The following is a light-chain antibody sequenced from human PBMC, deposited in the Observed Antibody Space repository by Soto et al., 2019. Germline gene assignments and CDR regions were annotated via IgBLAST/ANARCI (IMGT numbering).Light chain of an antibody. CDR2: NAS. J-gene: IGKJ5*01. Sequence: EIVMTQSPASLSVSPGERATLSCRASQSVSTFLAWFQQKPGQPPRLLIYNASNRTTGIPARFSGSGSGTDFTLTISSLEPEDFAVYYCQQRGDWPPITFGQGTRLEIK. CDR3: QQRGDWPPIT. V-gene: IGKV3-11*01. CDR1: QSVSTF.